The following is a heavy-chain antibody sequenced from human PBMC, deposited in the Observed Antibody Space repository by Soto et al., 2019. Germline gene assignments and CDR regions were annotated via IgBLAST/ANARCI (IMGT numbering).Heavy chain of an antibody. CDR2: ISWNSGSI. Sequence: EVQLVESGGGLVQPGRSLRLSCAASGFTFDDYAMHWVRQAPGKGLEWVSGISWNSGSIGYADSVKGRFTISRDNAKNSLYLQMNSLRAEDTALYYCAKDSSSWSRFDYWGQGNLVTASS. CDR3: AKDSSSWSRFDY. V-gene: IGHV3-9*01. CDR1: GFTFDDYA. J-gene: IGHJ4*02. D-gene: IGHD6-13*01.